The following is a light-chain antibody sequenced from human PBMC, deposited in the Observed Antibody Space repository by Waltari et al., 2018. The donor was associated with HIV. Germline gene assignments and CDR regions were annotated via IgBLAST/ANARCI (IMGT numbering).Light chain of an antibody. CDR1: QSVTSN. CDR2: GAS. V-gene: IGKV3-15*01. J-gene: IGKJ1*01. Sequence: VMTQSPATLSVSPGERATLSCRASQSVTSNLAWYQQKPGQAPRLLIYGASTRATGIPARFSGSGSGTDFTLTIRSLQSEDFAVYYCQQYNNWPPTFGQGTKVEIK. CDR3: QQYNNWPPT.